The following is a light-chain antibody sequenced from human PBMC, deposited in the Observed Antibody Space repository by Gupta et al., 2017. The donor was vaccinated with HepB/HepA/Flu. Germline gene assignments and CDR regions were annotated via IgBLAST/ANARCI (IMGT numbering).Light chain of an antibody. CDR2: EAS. J-gene: IGKJ2*04. Sequence: DILMTQSPDTLYLSPGATATLSCRASQSIKNNLAWYQQRPGQPPRVLIYEASTRASGVPVRFSGSGYGTEVTLTITSRQQEDFTLYFCQQYNSWPLSSFGLGTKMEIK. V-gene: IGKV3-15*01. CDR1: QSIKNN. CDR3: QQYNSWPLSS.